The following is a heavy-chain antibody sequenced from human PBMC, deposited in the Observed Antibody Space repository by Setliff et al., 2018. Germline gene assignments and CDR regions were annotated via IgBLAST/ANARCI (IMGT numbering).Heavy chain of an antibody. Sequence: PSETLSLTCSVSGGSITSHYWSWIRQPPGKGLEWIGSIYYSGSTYYNPSLKSRVTISVDTSKNQFSLKLSSVTAADTAVYYCARVSGMGSPPYYYYYYGMDVWGQGTTVTVSS. V-gene: IGHV4-39*07. CDR3: ARVSGMGSPPYYYYYYGMDV. J-gene: IGHJ6*02. D-gene: IGHD6-25*01. CDR2: IYYSGST. CDR1: GGSITSHY.